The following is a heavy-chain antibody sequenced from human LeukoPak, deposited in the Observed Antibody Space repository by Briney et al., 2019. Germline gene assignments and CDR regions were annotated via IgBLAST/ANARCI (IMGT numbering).Heavy chain of an antibody. Sequence: GGSLRLSCAASGFTFSDYYMNWIRQAPGKGLEWVSYISSTGSTIYYADSVKGRFTISRDNAKNSLYLQMNSLRAEDTAVYYCARDSTVPLDDAFDIWGQGTMVTVSS. CDR3: ARDSTVPLDDAFDI. V-gene: IGHV3-11*01. CDR2: ISSTGSTI. J-gene: IGHJ3*02. CDR1: GFTFSDYY. D-gene: IGHD4-17*01.